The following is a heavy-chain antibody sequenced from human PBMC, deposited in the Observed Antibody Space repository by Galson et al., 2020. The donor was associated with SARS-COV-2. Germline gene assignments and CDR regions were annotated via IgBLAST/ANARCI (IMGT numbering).Heavy chain of an antibody. CDR2: ITASGKTT. D-gene: IGHD1-26*01. Sequence: GGSLRLSCAASGFTFESYSMTWVRQAPGKGLEWVASITASGKTTFYGGSVKGRFTISRDNVNNTLFLQMSSLRADDTGLYSCAKKRSSGSYFGWYCDLWGRGTTVIVAS. V-gene: IGHV3-23*05. CDR1: GFTFESYS. CDR3: AKKRSSGSYFGWYCDL. J-gene: IGHJ2*01.